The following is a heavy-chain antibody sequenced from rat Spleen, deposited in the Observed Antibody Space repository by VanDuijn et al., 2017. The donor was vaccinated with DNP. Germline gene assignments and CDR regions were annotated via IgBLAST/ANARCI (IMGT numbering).Heavy chain of an antibody. CDR2: ISYDGSNT. D-gene: IGHD1-11*01. Sequence: EVQLVESGGGLVQPGRSMKLSCAASGFTFSNYDMAWVRQAPKKGLEWVATISYDGSNTHYRDSVKGRFTMSRNNAKSTLYLQMDSLRSEDTAIYYCARHEATEGIDFDYWGQGVMVTVSS. V-gene: IGHV5-7*01. CDR1: GFTFSNYD. J-gene: IGHJ2*01. CDR3: ARHEATEGIDFDY.